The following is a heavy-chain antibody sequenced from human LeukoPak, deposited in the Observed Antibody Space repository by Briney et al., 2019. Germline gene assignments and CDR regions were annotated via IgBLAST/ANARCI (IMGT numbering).Heavy chain of an antibody. D-gene: IGHD2-15*01. CDR3: ARDTAAGYCSGGSCYADAFDI. V-gene: IGHV3-33*01. CDR2: IWYDGSNK. Sequence: SGGSLRLSCAASGFTFSSYGMHWVRQAPGKGLEWVAVIWYDGSNKYYADSVKGRFTISRDNSKNTLYLQMNSLRAEDTAVCYCARDTAAGYCSGGSCYADAFDIWGQGTMVTVSS. CDR1: GFTFSSYG. J-gene: IGHJ3*02.